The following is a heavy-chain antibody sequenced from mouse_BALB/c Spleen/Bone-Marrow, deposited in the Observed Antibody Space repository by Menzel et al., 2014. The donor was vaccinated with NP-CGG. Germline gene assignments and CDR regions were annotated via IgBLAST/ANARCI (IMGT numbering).Heavy chain of an antibody. J-gene: IGHJ2*01. CDR2: INPSNGRT. Sequence: QVQLKESGAELVKPGASVKLSCKASGNTFTSYWMHWVKQRPGQGLEWIGEINPSNGRTNYNEKFKTKATLTVDKSSSPAYMQLSSLTSEDSAVYYCARWLLYYWGQGTTLTVSS. D-gene: IGHD2-12*01. CDR3: ARWLLYY. V-gene: IGHV1S81*02. CDR1: GNTFTSYW.